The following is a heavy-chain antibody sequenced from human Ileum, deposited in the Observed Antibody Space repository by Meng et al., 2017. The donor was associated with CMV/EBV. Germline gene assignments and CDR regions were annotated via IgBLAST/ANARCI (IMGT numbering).Heavy chain of an antibody. V-gene: IGHV3-23*01. Sequence: GESLKISCAASGFPFSTYDMSWVRQAPGKGLEWVSVIYGRDGSTFYADSVRGRFTISKDNSDNRLHLQMNSLRVDDTALCYCTKGAWVDYLGQGTLVTVSS. CDR2: IYGRDGST. J-gene: IGHJ4*02. CDR1: GFPFSTYD. D-gene: IGHD1-26*01. CDR3: TKGAWVDY.